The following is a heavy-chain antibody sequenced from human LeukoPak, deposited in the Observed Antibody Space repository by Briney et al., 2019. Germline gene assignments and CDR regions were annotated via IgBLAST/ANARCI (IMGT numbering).Heavy chain of an antibody. CDR1: GFTFSDYY. D-gene: IGHD3-22*01. CDR3: ATSLDYYDSSGYWDY. Sequence: GGSLRLSCAASGFTFSDYYMSWIRQAPGKGLEWGSYISSSGSTVYYADSVKGRFTISRDNAKNSLYLQMNSLRAEDTAVYYCATSLDYYDSSGYWDYWGQGTLVTVSS. J-gene: IGHJ4*02. V-gene: IGHV3-11*01. CDR2: ISSSGSTV.